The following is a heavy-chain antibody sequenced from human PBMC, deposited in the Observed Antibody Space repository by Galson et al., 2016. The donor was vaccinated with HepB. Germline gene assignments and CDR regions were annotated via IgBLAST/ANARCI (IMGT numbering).Heavy chain of an antibody. CDR1: GYSFSGYG. CDR2: ISVYNDNT. CDR3: ARDSSSGNPYYNYGMDV. J-gene: IGHJ6*02. V-gene: IGHV1-18*04. D-gene: IGHD6-6*01. Sequence: SVKVSCKAFGYSFSGYGFSWVRQAPGQGLEWMGWISVYNDNTKYAQNLQGRVTMTTDTSTSTAYMEMRSLRSDDTAVDYCARDSSSGNPYYNYGMDVWGQGTTVTVSS.